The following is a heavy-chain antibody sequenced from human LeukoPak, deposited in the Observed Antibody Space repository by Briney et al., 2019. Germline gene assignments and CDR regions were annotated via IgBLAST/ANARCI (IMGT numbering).Heavy chain of an antibody. CDR3: ARDRQYYDILTGSYYYYGMDV. V-gene: IGHV4-59*01. Sequence: SETLSLTCTVSGGSIRSYYWSWIRQPPGKGLEWVGYIYSSGSTNYNPSLKSRVTISVDTSKNQFSLKLTSVTAADTAVYYCARDRQYYDILTGSYYYYGMDVWGQGTTVTVSS. CDR1: GGSIRSYY. CDR2: IYSSGST. D-gene: IGHD3-9*01. J-gene: IGHJ6*02.